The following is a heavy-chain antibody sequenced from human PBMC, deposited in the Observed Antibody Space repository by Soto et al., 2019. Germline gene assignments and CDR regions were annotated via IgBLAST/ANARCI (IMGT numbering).Heavy chain of an antibody. CDR2: INPNSGGT. J-gene: IGHJ6*03. CDR1: GYTFTGYY. CDR3: ARAVSDIVVVPASKTHPPYYYYYMDV. Sequence: ASVKVSCKASGYTFTGYYMHWVRQAPGQGLEWMGWINPNSGGTNYAQKFQGWVTMTRDTSISTAYMELSRLRSDDTAVYYCARAVSDIVVVPASKTHPPYYYYYMDVWGKGTTVTVSS. V-gene: IGHV1-2*04. D-gene: IGHD2-2*01.